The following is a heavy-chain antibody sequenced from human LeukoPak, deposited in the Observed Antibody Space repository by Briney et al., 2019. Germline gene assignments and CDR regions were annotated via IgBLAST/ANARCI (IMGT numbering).Heavy chain of an antibody. V-gene: IGHV3-15*01. CDR2: IKSKTDGGTA. D-gene: IGHD2-21*02. CDR1: GITFHNAW. CDR3: TTTYLVVTASDY. Sequence: GGSLRLSCAASGITFHNAWMNWVRQAPGKGLEWVGRIKSKTDGGTADYAAPVKGRFTISRDDSKNTLYLQMTSLKTEDTAVYYCTTTYLVVTASDYWGQGTLVTVSS. J-gene: IGHJ4*02.